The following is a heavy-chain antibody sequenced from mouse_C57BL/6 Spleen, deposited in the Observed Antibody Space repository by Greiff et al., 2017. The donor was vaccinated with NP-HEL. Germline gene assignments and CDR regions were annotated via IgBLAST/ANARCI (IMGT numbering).Heavy chain of an antibody. Sequence: VQLQQSGPGLVQPSPSLSITCTVSGFSLTSYGVHWVRQSPGKGLEWLGVIWRGGSTDYNAALISRLSISKDNSECQVFFKMNSLQADDTARYYCARSPLGYFDYWGQGTTLTVSS. D-gene: IGHD3-3*01. CDR1: GFSLTSYG. V-gene: IGHV2-2*01. CDR2: IWRGGST. CDR3: ARSPLGYFDY. J-gene: IGHJ2*01.